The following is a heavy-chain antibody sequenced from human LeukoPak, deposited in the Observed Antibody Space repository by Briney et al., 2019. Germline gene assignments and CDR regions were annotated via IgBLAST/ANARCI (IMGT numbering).Heavy chain of an antibody. CDR2: IYPSDSGT. CDR1: GYSFTRYW. V-gene: IGHV5-51*01. J-gene: IGHJ4*02. D-gene: IGHD1-26*01. CDR3: ATIYPTTSPPFDY. Sequence: GESLKISCKGSGYSFTRYWIGWVRQMPGKGLEWMGIIYPSDSGTRYSPSFQGQVTISADKSISTAYLQWSSLKASDTAMYYCATIYPTTSPPFDYWGQGTLVTVSS.